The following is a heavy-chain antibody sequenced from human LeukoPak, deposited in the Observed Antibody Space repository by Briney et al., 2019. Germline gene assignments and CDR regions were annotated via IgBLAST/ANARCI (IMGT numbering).Heavy chain of an antibody. CDR3: ARVGPHRKMATTRYYFDY. CDR1: GFTFSSYW. CDR2: IKQDGSEK. Sequence: HSGGSLRLSCAASGFTFSSYWMSWVRQAPGKGLEWVANIKQDGSEKYYVDSVKGRFTISRDNAKNSLYLQMNSLRAEDTAVYYCARVGPHRKMATTRYYFDYWGQGTLVTVSS. J-gene: IGHJ4*02. D-gene: IGHD5-24*01. V-gene: IGHV3-7*03.